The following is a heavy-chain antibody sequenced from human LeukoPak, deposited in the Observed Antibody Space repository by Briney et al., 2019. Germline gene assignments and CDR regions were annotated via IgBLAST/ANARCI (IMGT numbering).Heavy chain of an antibody. V-gene: IGHV4-61*01. CDR1: GYSISSGYY. Sequence: SETLSHTCTVSGYSISSGYYWSWIRQPPGQGLEWIGYIYYSGSTNYNPSLKSRVTISVDTSKNQFSLKLSSVTAADTAVYYCARDRVVAATGWFDPWGQGTLVTVSS. J-gene: IGHJ5*02. CDR2: IYYSGST. CDR3: ARDRVVAATGWFDP. D-gene: IGHD2-15*01.